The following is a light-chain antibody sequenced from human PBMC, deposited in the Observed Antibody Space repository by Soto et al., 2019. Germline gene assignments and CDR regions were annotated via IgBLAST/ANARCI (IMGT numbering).Light chain of an antibody. CDR1: ENLNTN. J-gene: IGKJ5*01. CDR3: QQRSNWPIT. V-gene: IGKV3-15*01. CDR2: GAS. Sequence: EIVMTQSPGTLSVSPGERATLSCRASENLNTNLAWYQQRPGQAPRLLIYGASTRATGVPARFTGSGSGTDFTLTISSLQFEDFAVYYCQQRSNWPITFGQGTRLEIK.